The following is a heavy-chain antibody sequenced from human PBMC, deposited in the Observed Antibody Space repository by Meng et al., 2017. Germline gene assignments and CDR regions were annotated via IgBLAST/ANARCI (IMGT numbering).Heavy chain of an antibody. Sequence: VQLVQSGAEGKKPGASVKVSCKASGYTFTGYYMHWVRQAPGQGLEWMGRINPNGGGTNYAQKFRGRVTMTRDTSISTAYMELSRLISDDTAVYYCARDSATGDFWGQGTLVTVSS. CDR1: GYTFTGYY. CDR3: ARDSATGDF. CDR2: INPNGGGT. D-gene: IGHD5-12*01. V-gene: IGHV1-2*06. J-gene: IGHJ4*02.